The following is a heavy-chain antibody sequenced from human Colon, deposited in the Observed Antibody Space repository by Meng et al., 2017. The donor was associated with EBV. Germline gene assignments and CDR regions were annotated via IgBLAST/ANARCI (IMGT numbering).Heavy chain of an antibody. CDR3: ARRGPSGNFSP. V-gene: IGHV4-34*01. Sequence: QVQLQQWGPGLLKPSALSDRRCSFDGGSFRDYYWTWIRHPPGKGLEWIGEIDHRGNTKYNPSLKSRVTISLDTSKKQFSLKVSSVTAADSAVYYCARRGPSGNFSPWSQGALVTVSS. D-gene: IGHD3-10*01. CDR1: GGSFRDYY. J-gene: IGHJ5*02. CDR2: IDHRGNT.